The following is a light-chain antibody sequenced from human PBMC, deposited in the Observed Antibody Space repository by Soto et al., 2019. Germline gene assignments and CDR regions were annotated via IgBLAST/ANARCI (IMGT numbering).Light chain of an antibody. J-gene: IGKJ4*01. CDR1: QSISSW. Sequence: DIQMTQPTSPLSASIGYRVTITCRASQSISSWLAWYQQKPGKAPKLLIYDASSLQSGVPPRFSGSGSGTDFTLSINSLQPEDFATYYCQQTYSTPLTFGGGTKVDIK. CDR3: QQTYSTPLT. V-gene: IGKV1-39*01. CDR2: DAS.